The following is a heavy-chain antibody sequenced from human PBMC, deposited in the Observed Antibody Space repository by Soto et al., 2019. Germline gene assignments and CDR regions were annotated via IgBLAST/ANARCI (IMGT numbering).Heavy chain of an antibody. J-gene: IGHJ4*02. CDR1: GFTFLGFE. D-gene: IGHD2-21*01. Sequence: HPGGSLRLSCIGSGFTFLGFEMNWVRQAPGKGLEWLSYISTGGTAIFYADSVKGRFTISRDNAKNSLFLQMSSLRAEDTAIYYCARQIVAGGYFDFWGQGTPVTVSS. CDR2: ISTGGTAI. CDR3: ARQIVAGGYFDF. V-gene: IGHV3-48*03.